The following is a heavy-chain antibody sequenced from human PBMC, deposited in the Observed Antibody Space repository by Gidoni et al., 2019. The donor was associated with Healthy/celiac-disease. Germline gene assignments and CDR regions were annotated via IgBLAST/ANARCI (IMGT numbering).Heavy chain of an antibody. CDR2: ISYDGSNK. CDR1: GFTFSSYA. V-gene: IGHV3-30-3*01. Sequence: QVQLVESGGGVVQPGRSLRLSCAASGFTFSSYAMHWVRQAPGKGLEWVAVISYDGSNKYYADSVKGRFTNSRDNSKNTLYLQMNSLRAEDTAVYYCARDRASHFSTYGYWGQGTLVTVSS. D-gene: IGHD2-2*01. CDR3: ARDRASHFSTYGY. J-gene: IGHJ4*02.